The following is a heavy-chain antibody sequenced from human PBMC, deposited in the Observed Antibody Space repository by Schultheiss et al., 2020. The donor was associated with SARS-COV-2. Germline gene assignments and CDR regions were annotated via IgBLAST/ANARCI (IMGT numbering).Heavy chain of an antibody. D-gene: IGHD4-11*01. CDR2: ISYDGSNK. Sequence: GGSLRLSCTVSGFRFSDYAMHWVRQGPGKGLEWVAVISYDGSNKYYADSVKGRFTISRDNSKNTLYLQMNSLRAEDTAVYYCARGSRTVSYMDVWGKGTTVTVSS. CDR3: ARGSRTVSYMDV. V-gene: IGHV3-30*04. CDR1: GFRFSDYA. J-gene: IGHJ6*04.